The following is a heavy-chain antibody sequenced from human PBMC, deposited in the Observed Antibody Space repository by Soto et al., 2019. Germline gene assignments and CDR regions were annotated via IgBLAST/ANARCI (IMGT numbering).Heavy chain of an antibody. CDR1: GGSISSGGYY. V-gene: IGHV4-31*03. Sequence: ASETLSLTCTVSGGSISSGGYYWNWIRQHPGKGLEWIGYIYYSGSTYYNPSLKSRVTISVDTSKNQFSLKLSSVTAADTAVYYCARQNPPGYYYYAMDVWGQGTTVTVSS. J-gene: IGHJ6*02. CDR3: ARQNPPGYYYYAMDV. CDR2: IYYSGST.